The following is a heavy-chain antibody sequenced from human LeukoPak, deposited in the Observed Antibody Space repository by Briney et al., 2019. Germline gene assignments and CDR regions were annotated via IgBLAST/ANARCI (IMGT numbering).Heavy chain of an antibody. J-gene: IGHJ4*02. Sequence: PGGSLRLSCAASGFTFSSYGMHWVRQAPVKGLEWVAVIWYDGSNKYYADSVKGRFTISRDNSKNSLYLQMNSLRDEDTAVYYCARERKYNWNDFDYWGQGTLVTVSS. V-gene: IGHV3-33*01. CDR2: IWYDGSNK. CDR1: GFTFSSYG. CDR3: ARERKYNWNDFDY. D-gene: IGHD1-1*01.